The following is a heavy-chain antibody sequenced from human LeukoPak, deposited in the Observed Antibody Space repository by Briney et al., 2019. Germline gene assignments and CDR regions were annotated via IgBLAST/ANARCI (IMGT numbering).Heavy chain of an antibody. CDR1: GFTFSSYA. CDR3: ARLGCIAVACFDY. D-gene: IGHD6-19*01. Sequence: PGGSLRLSCAASGFTFSSYAMHWVRQAPGKGLEYVSAISSNGGSTYYAHSVKGRFTISRDNSKNTLYLQMGSLRAEDMAVYYFARLGCIAVACFDYWGQGTLGTVS. J-gene: IGHJ4*02. CDR2: ISSNGGST. V-gene: IGHV3-64*01.